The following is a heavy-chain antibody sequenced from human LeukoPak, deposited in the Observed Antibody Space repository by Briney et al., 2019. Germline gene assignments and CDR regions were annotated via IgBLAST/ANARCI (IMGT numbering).Heavy chain of an antibody. Sequence: ASVKVSCTASGYTFTSNYIHWVRQAPGQGLEWMGMIYHRDGSTSYAQKFQGRVTVTRDTSTSTVHMELSGLRSEDTAVYYCARDQEGFDYWGQGTLVTVSS. CDR2: IYHRDGST. CDR1: GYTFTSNY. CDR3: ARDQEGFDY. J-gene: IGHJ4*02. V-gene: IGHV1-46*01.